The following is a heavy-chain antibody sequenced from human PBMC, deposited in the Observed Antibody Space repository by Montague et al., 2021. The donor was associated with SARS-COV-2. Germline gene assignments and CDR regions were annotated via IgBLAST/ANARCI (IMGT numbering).Heavy chain of an antibody. CDR1: GFNFNNYA. CDR2: IYSGGRGT. D-gene: IGHD3-3*01. J-gene: IGHJ4*02. V-gene: IGHV3-23*03. Sequence: SRRFSCEASGFNFNNYAMSWVRQAPGKGLEWVSIIYSGGRGTYYGDSVKGRFTISRDNSKNTLYLQMNSLRAEDTAVYYCAKDPFYDLWSGYYFDYWGQGTLVTVSS. CDR3: AKDPFYDLWSGYYFDY.